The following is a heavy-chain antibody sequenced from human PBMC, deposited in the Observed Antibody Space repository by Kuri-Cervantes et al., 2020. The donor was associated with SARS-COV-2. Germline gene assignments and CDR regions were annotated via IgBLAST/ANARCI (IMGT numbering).Heavy chain of an antibody. V-gene: IGHV3-11*04. CDR2: IGPSGTTK. CDR1: GGSISSSSYY. Sequence: GGSLRLSCTVSGGSISSSSYYWGWIRQPPGKGLEWVSNIGPSGTTKYYADSVKGRFIISRDNAKNSLYLQMNSLRVEDTALYYCARAYGDYVFREGLDSWGQGTLVTVSS. CDR3: ARAYGDYVFREGLDS. D-gene: IGHD4-17*01. J-gene: IGHJ4*02.